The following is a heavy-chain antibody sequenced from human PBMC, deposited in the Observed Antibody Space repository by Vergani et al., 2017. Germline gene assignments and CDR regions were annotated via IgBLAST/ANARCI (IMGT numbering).Heavy chain of an antibody. V-gene: IGHV1-69*01. CDR2: IIPIFGTA. D-gene: IGHD3-22*01. Sequence: QVQLVQSGAEVKKPGSSVKVSCKASGGTFSSYAISWVRQAPGQGLEWMGGIIPIFGTANYAQKFQGRVTITADESTRTAYMELSSLRSEDTAGYYCARGRGWGRYYDSSGYRAFDIWGQGTMVTVSS. CDR3: ARGRGWGRYYDSSGYRAFDI. J-gene: IGHJ3*02. CDR1: GGTFSSYA.